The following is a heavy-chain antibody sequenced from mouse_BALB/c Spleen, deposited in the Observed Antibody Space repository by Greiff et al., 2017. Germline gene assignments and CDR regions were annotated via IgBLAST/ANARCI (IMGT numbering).Heavy chain of an antibody. CDR3: ARGDRYDGFAY. D-gene: IGHD2-14*01. CDR1: GFTFSDYY. J-gene: IGHJ3*01. CDR2: ISDGGSYT. Sequence: EVKVVESGGGLVKPGGSLKLSCAASGFTFSDYYMYWVRQTPEKRLEWVATISDGGSYTYYPDSVKGRFTISRDNAKNNLYLQMSSLKSEDTAMYYCARGDRYDGFAYWGQGTLVTVSA. V-gene: IGHV5-4*02.